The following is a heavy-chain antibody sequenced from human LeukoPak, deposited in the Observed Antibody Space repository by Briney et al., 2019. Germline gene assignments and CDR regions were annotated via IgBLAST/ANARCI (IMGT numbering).Heavy chain of an antibody. Sequence: ASVKVSCKASGYTFTGYYMHWVRQAPGQGLEWMGWINPNSGGTNYAQKFQGRVTMTRDTSISTAYMELSRLRSDDTAVYYCARDRTGSHMRDYWGQGTLVTASS. CDR2: INPNSGGT. V-gene: IGHV1-2*02. J-gene: IGHJ4*02. CDR1: GYTFTGYY. D-gene: IGHD1-26*01. CDR3: ARDRTGSHMRDY.